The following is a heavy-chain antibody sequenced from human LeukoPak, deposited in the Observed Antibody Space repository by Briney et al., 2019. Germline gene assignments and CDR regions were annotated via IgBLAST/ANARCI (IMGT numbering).Heavy chain of an antibody. CDR2: INPNSGGT. CDR3: ARDYRGYSYGYSVGDAFDI. V-gene: IGHV1-2*02. Sequence: GASVKVSCKASGYTFTGYYMHWVRQAPGQGLEWMGWINPNSGGTNYAQKFQGRVTMTRDTSISTAYMELSRLRSDDTAVYYCARDYRGYSYGYSVGDAFDIWGQGTMVTVSS. CDR1: GYTFTGYY. J-gene: IGHJ3*02. D-gene: IGHD5-18*01.